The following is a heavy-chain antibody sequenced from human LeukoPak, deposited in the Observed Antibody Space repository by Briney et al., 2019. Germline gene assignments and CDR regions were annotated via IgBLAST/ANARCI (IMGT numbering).Heavy chain of an antibody. D-gene: IGHD6-13*01. CDR3: ARSVAAAGTSGRENDY. J-gene: IGHJ4*02. CDR1: GYTFTGYY. Sequence: ASVKVSCKASGYTFTGYYMHWVRQAPGQGLEWMGWINPNSGGTNYAQKFQGRVTMTRDTSISTAYMELSRLSSDDTAVYYCARSVAAAGTSGRENDYWGQGTLVTVSS. V-gene: IGHV1-2*02. CDR2: INPNSGGT.